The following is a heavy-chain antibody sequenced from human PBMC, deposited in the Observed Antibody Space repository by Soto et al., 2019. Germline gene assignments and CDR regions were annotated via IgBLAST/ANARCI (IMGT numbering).Heavy chain of an antibody. J-gene: IGHJ4*02. CDR2: IWYDGSNK. CDR1: GFTFSSYG. D-gene: IGHD3-16*02. Sequence: PGGSLRLSCAASGFTFSSYGMHWVRQAPGKGLEWVAVIWYDGSNKYYADSVKGRFTISRDNSKNTLYLQMNSLRAEDTAVYYCGRGGGTPTPLVIITFGGFIEKSLNYWGQEPRVTVSS. CDR3: GRGGGTPTPLVIITFGGFIEKSLNY. V-gene: IGHV3-33*01.